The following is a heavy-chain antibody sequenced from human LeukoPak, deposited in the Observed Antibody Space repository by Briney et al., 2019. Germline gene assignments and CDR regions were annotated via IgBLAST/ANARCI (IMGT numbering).Heavy chain of an antibody. CDR1: GGSISSYY. J-gene: IGHJ3*02. D-gene: IGHD1-26*01. V-gene: IGHV4-59*01. Sequence: SETLSLTCTVSGGSISSYYWSWIRQPPGKGLEWIGYIYYSGSTKYNPSLKSRVSISVDTSKKQFSLKLNSVTAADTAVYYCASSNSGSYNDAFDIWGQGTMVTVSS. CDR2: IYYSGST. CDR3: ASSNSGSYNDAFDI.